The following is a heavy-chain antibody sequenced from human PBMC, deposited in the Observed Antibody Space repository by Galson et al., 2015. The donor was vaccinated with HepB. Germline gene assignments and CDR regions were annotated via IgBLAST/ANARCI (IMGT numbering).Heavy chain of an antibody. CDR2: ISAYNGNT. Sequence: QSGAEVKKPGASVKVSCKASGYTFTSYGISWVRQAPGQGLEWMGWISAYNGNTNYAQKLQGRVTMTTDTSTSTAYMELWSLRSDDTAVYYCARRVRYSGYDLSFRSWFDPWGQGTLVTVSS. D-gene: IGHD5-12*01. CDR3: ARRVRYSGYDLSFRSWFDP. CDR1: GYTFTSYG. V-gene: IGHV1-18*01. J-gene: IGHJ5*02.